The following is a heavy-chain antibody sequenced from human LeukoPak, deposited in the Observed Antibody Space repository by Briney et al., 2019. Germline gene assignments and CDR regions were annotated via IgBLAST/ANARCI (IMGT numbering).Heavy chain of an antibody. Sequence: GASVKVSCTASGYSFIDYYLHWVRQAPGHGLEWLGRINPNTGGTDYAQTFQGRVTMTRDRSISTASMELSSLRFDDTAVYYCARDQGPSGNLFDPWGQGTLVTVSS. CDR3: ARDQGPSGNLFDP. V-gene: IGHV1-2*06. D-gene: IGHD3-10*01. J-gene: IGHJ5*02. CDR2: INPNTGGT. CDR1: GYSFIDYY.